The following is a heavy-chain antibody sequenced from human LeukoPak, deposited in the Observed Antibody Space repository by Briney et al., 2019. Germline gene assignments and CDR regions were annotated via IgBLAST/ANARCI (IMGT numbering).Heavy chain of an antibody. D-gene: IGHD2-8*01. J-gene: IGHJ6*02. V-gene: IGHV4-39*01. CDR1: GGSISSSSYY. Sequence: SETLSLTCTVSGGSISSSSYYWGWIRQPPGKGLEWIGSIYYSGSTYYNPSLKSRVTISVDTSKNQFSLKLSSVTAADTAVYYCARGCTNGVCYEGGYYYYYGMDVWGQGTTVTVSS. CDR3: ARGCTNGVCYEGGYYYYYGMDV. CDR2: IYYSGST.